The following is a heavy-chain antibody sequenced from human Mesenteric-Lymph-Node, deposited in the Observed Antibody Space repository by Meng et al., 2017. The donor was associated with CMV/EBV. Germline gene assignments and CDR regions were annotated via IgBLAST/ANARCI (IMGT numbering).Heavy chain of an antibody. J-gene: IGHJ6*02. CDR3: ARGVHYGGNSSWGYYYGMDV. Sequence: ASVKVSCKASGYTFTGYYMHWVRQAPGQGLEWMGWINPNSGGTNYAQKFQGRVTMTRDTSISTAYMELSSLRSEDTAVYYCARGVHYGGNSSWGYYYGMDVWGQGTTVTVSS. D-gene: IGHD4-23*01. V-gene: IGHV1-2*02. CDR1: GYTFTGYY. CDR2: INPNSGGT.